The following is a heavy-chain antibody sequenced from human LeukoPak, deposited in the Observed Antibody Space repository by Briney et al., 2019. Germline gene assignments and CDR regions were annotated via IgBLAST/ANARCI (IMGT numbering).Heavy chain of an antibody. CDR1: GGTFSSYA. V-gene: IGHV1-69*04. J-gene: IGHJ4*02. Sequence: SVKVSCKASGGTFSSYAISWVRQAPGQGLEWMGRIIPILGIANYAQKFQGRVTITADKSTSTAYMELSSLRSEDTAVYYCARALDCGGDCSLQLDYWGQGTLVTVSS. CDR2: IIPILGIA. D-gene: IGHD2-21*02. CDR3: ARALDCGGDCSLQLDY.